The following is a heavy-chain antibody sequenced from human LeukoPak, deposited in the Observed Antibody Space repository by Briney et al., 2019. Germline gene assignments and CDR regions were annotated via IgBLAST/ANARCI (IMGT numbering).Heavy chain of an antibody. J-gene: IGHJ4*02. CDR1: GYTFTSYY. CDR2: INPSGGST. Sequence: ASVKVSCKASGYTFTSYYMHWVRQAPGQGLEWMGIINPSGGSTSYAQKFQGRVTMTGDTSTSTVYMELSSLRSEDTAVYYCVKEGYDYGGSHPWYWGQGTLVTVSS. V-gene: IGHV1-46*03. D-gene: IGHD4-23*01. CDR3: VKEGYDYGGSHPWY.